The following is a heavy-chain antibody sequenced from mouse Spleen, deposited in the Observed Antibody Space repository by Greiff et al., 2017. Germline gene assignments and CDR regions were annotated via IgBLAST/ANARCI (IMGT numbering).Heavy chain of an antibody. Sequence: EVQGVESGGGLVKPGGSLKLSCAASGFTFSDYYMYWVRQTPEKRLEWVATISDGGSYTYYPDSVKGRFTISRDNAKNNLYLQMSSLKSEDTAMYYCARDRGNGAMDYWGQGTSVTVSS. CDR1: GFTFSDYY. J-gene: IGHJ4*01. V-gene: IGHV5-4*02. CDR2: ISDGGSYT. CDR3: ARDRGNGAMDY.